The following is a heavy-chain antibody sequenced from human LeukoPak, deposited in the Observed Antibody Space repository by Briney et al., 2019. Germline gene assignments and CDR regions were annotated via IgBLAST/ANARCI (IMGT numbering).Heavy chain of an antibody. CDR1: GGSFSGYY. CDR3: ARGRYSNKYYFDY. CDR2: INHSGST. D-gene: IGHD3-16*02. V-gene: IGHV4-34*01. Sequence: SETLSLTCAVYGGSFSGYYRSWIRQPPGKGLEWIGEINHSGSTNYNPSLKSRVTISVDTSKNQFSLKLSSVTAADTAVYYCARGRYSNKYYFDYWGQGTLVTVSS. J-gene: IGHJ4*02.